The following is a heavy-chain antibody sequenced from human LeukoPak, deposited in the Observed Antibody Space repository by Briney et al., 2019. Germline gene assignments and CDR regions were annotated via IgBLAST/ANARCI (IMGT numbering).Heavy chain of an antibody. Sequence: GRSLRLSCAASGFTFSSYGMHWVRQAPGKGLEWVAVIWYAGSNKYYADSVKGRFTIARDNSKNTLYLQMNSLRAEDTAVYYCARDRYGMDVGGKGTTVTVSS. CDR2: IWYAGSNK. CDR3: ARDRYGMDV. V-gene: IGHV3-33*01. CDR1: GFTFSSYG. J-gene: IGHJ6*04.